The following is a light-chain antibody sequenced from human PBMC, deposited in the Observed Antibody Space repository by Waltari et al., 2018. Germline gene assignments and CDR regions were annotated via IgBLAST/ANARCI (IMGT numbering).Light chain of an antibody. Sequence: IHMTQSPSSVSASVGDRVSISCRASQHIGTSLAWYQQKPGKAPRLLVYPGFTLLSGVPSRFRDGGNGTDFTLTINDLHPEDFATYFCQQGDTSPPTFGPGTKVEF. CDR3: QQGDTSPPT. CDR1: QHIGTS. V-gene: IGKV1-12*01. CDR2: PGF. J-gene: IGKJ1*01.